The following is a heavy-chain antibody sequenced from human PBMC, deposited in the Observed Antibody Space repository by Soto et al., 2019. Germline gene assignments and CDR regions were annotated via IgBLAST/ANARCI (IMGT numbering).Heavy chain of an antibody. CDR2: ISAYNGNT. Sequence: ASVKVSCKASGYTFTSYGISWVRQAPGQGLEWMGWISAYNGNTNYAQKLQGRVTMTTDTSTSTAYMELRSLRSDDTAVYYCARVGLMAVDGTEYQYPIDYWGQGTLVTVSS. J-gene: IGHJ4*02. CDR1: GYTFTSYG. D-gene: IGHD6-19*01. CDR3: ARVGLMAVDGTEYQYPIDY. V-gene: IGHV1-18*04.